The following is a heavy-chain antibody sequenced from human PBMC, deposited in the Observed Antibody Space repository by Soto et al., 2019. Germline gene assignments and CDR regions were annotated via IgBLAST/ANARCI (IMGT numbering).Heavy chain of an antibody. V-gene: IGHV1-69*17. Sequence: QVQLVQSGAEVKRPGSSVKVSCESSGDTFNSYVISWVRQAPGQGLEWMGGIIPIIGVTHYAQKFQGRVTMSALSSTGTAYMELTNLGFEDPALYSCARASLGAKGADHWGQGTLVTVSS. J-gene: IGHJ4*02. D-gene: IGHD3-16*01. CDR1: GDTFNSYV. CDR3: ARASLGAKGADH. CDR2: IIPIIGVT.